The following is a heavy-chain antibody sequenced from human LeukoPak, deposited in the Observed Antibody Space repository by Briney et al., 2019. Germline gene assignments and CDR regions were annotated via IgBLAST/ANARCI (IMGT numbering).Heavy chain of an antibody. Sequence: KPSETLSLTCAVSGGSISSYYWSWIRQPPGKGLEWIGEINHSGSTNYNPSLRSRVTISVDTSKNQFSLKLSSVTAADTAVYYCARAPLNYDYVWGSYRYMRYFDYWGQGTLVTVSS. CDR2: INHSGST. CDR3: ARAPLNYDYVWGSYRYMRYFDY. D-gene: IGHD3-16*02. J-gene: IGHJ4*02. CDR1: GGSISSYY. V-gene: IGHV4-34*01.